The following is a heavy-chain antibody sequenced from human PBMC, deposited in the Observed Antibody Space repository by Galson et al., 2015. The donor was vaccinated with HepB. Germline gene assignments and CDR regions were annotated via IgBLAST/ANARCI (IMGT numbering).Heavy chain of an antibody. Sequence: SVKVSCKASGGTFSSYAISWVRRAPGQGLEWMGRIIPILGIANYAQKFQGRVTITADKSTSTAYMELSSLRSEDTAVYYCARSLRIAAADGSGAWGQGTLVTVSS. J-gene: IGHJ5*02. CDR1: GGTFSSYA. D-gene: IGHD6-13*01. CDR2: IIPILGIA. V-gene: IGHV1-69*04. CDR3: ARSLRIAAADGSGA.